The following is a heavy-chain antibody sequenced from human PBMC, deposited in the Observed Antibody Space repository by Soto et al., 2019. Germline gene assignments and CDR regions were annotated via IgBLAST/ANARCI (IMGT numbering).Heavy chain of an antibody. Sequence: ASVKVSCKASGGTFSSYTISWVRQAPGQGLEWMGRIIPILGIANYAQKFQGRVTITADKSTSTAYMELSSLRSEDTAVYYCAREGYIAAPTVKHYYYYYMDVWGKGTTVTVSS. CDR3: AREGYIAAPTVKHYYYYYMDV. V-gene: IGHV1-69*04. CDR2: IIPILGIA. J-gene: IGHJ6*03. CDR1: GGTFSSYT. D-gene: IGHD6-6*01.